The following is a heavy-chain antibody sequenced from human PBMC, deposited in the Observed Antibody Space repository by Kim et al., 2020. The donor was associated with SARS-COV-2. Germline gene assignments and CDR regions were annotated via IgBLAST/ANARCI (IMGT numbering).Heavy chain of an antibody. Sequence: ASVKVSCKVSGYTLTELSMHWVRQAPGKGLEWMGGFDPEDGETIYAQKFQGRVTMTEDTSTDTAYMELSSLRSEDTAVYYCATTGTYYYDSSGYYDAFDIWGQGTMVTVSS. CDR2: FDPEDGET. J-gene: IGHJ3*02. V-gene: IGHV1-24*01. CDR3: ATTGTYYYDSSGYYDAFDI. CDR1: GYTLTELS. D-gene: IGHD3-22*01.